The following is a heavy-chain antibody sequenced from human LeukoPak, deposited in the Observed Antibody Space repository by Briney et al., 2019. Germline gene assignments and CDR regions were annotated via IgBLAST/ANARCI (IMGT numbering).Heavy chain of an antibody. J-gene: IGHJ4*02. CDR2: ISSSGSTI. D-gene: IGHD6-6*01. V-gene: IGHV3-48*03. Sequence: SGGSLRLSCAASGFTFSSYEMNWVRQAPGKGLEWVSYISSSGSTIFYADSVKGRFTISRDNAENSLYLQMNSLRAEDTAVYYCARLYSSSSGLRASDYWGQGTLVTVSS. CDR1: GFTFSSYE. CDR3: ARLYSSSSGLRASDY.